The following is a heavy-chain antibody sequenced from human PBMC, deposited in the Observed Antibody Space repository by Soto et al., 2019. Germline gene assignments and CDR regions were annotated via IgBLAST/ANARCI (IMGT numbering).Heavy chain of an antibody. V-gene: IGHV3-66*01. J-gene: IGHJ6*02. CDR3: ASPEGSGSYYYYYGMDV. Sequence: GGSLRLSCAAPGFTVSSNYMSWVRQAPGKGLEWVSVIYSGGSTYYADSVKGRFTISRDNSKNTLYLQMNSLRAEDTAVYYCASPEGSGSYYYYYGMDVWGQGTTVTVSS. CDR2: IYSGGST. CDR1: GFTVSSNY. D-gene: IGHD3-10*01.